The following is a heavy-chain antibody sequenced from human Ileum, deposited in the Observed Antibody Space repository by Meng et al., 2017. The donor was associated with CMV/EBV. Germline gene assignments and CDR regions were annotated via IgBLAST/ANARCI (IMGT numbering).Heavy chain of an antibody. J-gene: IGHJ6*02. V-gene: IGHV5-51*07. CDR3: ARRTPERGAFYYYYGLDV. CDR1: GYSFATYW. Sequence: GASLKTSCRGSGYSFATYWIGWVHPMPDKWLEWMRIIYPDDSDTSYSPSFHSQVIISADKSISTAYLQWSSLKASDTAIYYCARRTPERGAFYYYYGLDVWGQGTTVTVSS. CDR2: IYPDDSDT.